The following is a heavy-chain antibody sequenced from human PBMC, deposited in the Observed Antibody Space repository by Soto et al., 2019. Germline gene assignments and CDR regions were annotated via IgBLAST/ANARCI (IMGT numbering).Heavy chain of an antibody. D-gene: IGHD2-15*01. J-gene: IGHJ5*01. Sequence: QVQLVQSGAEVKKPGSSVKVSCKASGCTFSSYAISWVRQAPGQGLEWMGGIIASFGTANYAQKFQGRVTMTADKSTSTADMALSRPRSEETAVYYCATDLRYCSGGSDSHESDFPDSWGQGTLVTVSS. CDR1: GCTFSSYA. V-gene: IGHV1-69*06. CDR3: ATDLRYCSGGSDSHESDFPDS. CDR2: IIASFGTA.